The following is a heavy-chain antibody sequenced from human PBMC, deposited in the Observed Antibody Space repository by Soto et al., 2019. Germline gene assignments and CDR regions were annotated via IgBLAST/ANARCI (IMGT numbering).Heavy chain of an antibody. Sequence: SQTLSLTCAISGDSVSSNSAAWNWIRQSPSRGLEWLGRTYYRSKWYNDYAVSVKSRITINPDTSKNQFSLQLNSVTPEDTAVYYCAREVTDYYGYGYYYYGMDVWGQGTTVTVSS. J-gene: IGHJ6*02. CDR1: GDSVSSNSAA. CDR3: AREVTDYYGYGYYYYGMDV. V-gene: IGHV6-1*01. D-gene: IGHD3-10*01. CDR2: TYYRSKWYN.